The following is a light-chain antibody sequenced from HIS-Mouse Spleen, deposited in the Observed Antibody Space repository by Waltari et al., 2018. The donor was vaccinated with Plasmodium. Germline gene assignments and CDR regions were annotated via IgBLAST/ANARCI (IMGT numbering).Light chain of an antibody. CDR1: QSVSSK. CDR2: GAS. CDR3: QQYNNWSFT. J-gene: IGKJ3*01. Sequence: EIVMTQSPATLSVSPGERATLSCRASQSVSSKLAWSQQKPGQAPRLLIYGASTRATGIPARFSGSGSGTEFTLTISSLQSEDFAVYYCQQYNNWSFTFGPGTKVDIK. V-gene: IGKV3-15*01.